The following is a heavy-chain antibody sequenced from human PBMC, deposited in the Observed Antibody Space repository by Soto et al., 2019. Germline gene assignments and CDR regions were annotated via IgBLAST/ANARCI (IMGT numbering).Heavy chain of an antibody. Sequence: SETLSLTCTVSGGSITSYYWSWIRQPPGKGLEWIGYIYYSGSTNYNPSLKSRVTISVDTSKNQFSLKLSSVTAADTAVYYCARHFDYGDYDYWGQGTLVTLSS. CDR1: GGSITSYY. V-gene: IGHV4-59*08. CDR3: ARHFDYGDYDY. D-gene: IGHD4-17*01. J-gene: IGHJ4*02. CDR2: IYYSGST.